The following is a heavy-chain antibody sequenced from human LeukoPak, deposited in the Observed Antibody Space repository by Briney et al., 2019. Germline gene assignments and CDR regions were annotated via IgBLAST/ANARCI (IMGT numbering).Heavy chain of an antibody. Sequence: GPVRVSCKASGYTFPSYFMHWVRQAPGQGLEWMGIINPTGGSTTYAQKFQGRVTMTRDTSTSTVYMELSSLRSDDTAVYYCARTAARRFDYWGQGTLVTVSS. D-gene: IGHD6-6*01. CDR3: ARTAARRFDY. CDR2: INPTGGST. V-gene: IGHV1-46*01. CDR1: GYTFPSYF. J-gene: IGHJ4*02.